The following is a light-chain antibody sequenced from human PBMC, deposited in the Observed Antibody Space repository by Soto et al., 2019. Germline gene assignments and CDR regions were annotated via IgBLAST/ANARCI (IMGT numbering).Light chain of an antibody. J-gene: IGKJ4*01. CDR2: FAS. V-gene: IGKV3-15*01. CDR1: QSVSNN. CDR3: QQYNNWPLT. Sequence: EIVMTQSPATLSVSPGERATLSCRASQSVSNNLAWYQQKPGQAPRLLIYFASTRATGLPARFSGSGSGTDFTLTISRLQSEDVAVYYCQQYNNWPLTFGGGTKVEIK.